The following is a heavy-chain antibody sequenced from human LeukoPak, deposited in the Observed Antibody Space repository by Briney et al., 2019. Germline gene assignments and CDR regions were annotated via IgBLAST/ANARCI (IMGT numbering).Heavy chain of an antibody. V-gene: IGHV3-53*01. CDR1: GFTVGSNS. J-gene: IGHJ4*02. D-gene: IGHD6-19*01. CDR2: IYSGGST. CDR3: ASEKAGHFDY. Sequence: GGSLRLSCAASGFTVGSNSMSWVRQAPGKGLEWVSVIYSGGSTYYADSVKGRFTISRDNSKNTLYLQMNSLRAEDTAVYYCASEKAGHFDYWGQGTLVTVSS.